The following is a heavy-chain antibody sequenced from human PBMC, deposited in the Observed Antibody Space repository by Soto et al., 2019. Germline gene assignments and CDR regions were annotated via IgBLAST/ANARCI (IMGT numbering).Heavy chain of an antibody. J-gene: IGHJ5*02. V-gene: IGHV3-33*01. CDR3: ARDGRTAFFSSGWYSGWFDP. CDR2: LWYDGSNK. D-gene: IGHD6-19*01. Sequence: QVQLVESGGGVVQPGRSLGRSCAASGFPFIRYGMHWVRQAPGRGLEWVAVLWYDGSNKYYADSVKGRFTISRDNSKNTLYLQMNSLRAEDTAVYYCARDGRTAFFSSGWYSGWFDPWGQGTLVTVSS. CDR1: GFPFIRYG.